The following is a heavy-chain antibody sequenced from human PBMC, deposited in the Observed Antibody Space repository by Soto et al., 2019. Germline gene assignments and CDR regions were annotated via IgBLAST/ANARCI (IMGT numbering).Heavy chain of an antibody. D-gene: IGHD3-3*01. Sequence: QVQLVESGGGVVQPGRSLRLSCAASGFTFSSYAMHWVRQAPGKGLEWVAVIWNDGDNKYYADSVQGRFTISRDNSKNTLYLQMNSLRAEDTALYYCARAYDFWSGIDDWGHGILVNVSS. V-gene: IGHV3-33*01. CDR3: ARAYDFWSGIDD. CDR1: GFTFSSYA. J-gene: IGHJ4*01. CDR2: IWNDGDNK.